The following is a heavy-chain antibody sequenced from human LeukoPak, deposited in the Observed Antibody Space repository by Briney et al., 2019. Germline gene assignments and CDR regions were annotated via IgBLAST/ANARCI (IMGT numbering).Heavy chain of an antibody. CDR3: ARGRFGYGGNSFTGGGHKFFDY. CDR1: GGSFSGYY. D-gene: IGHD4-23*01. CDR2: INHSGST. V-gene: IGHV4-34*01. Sequence: PSETLSLTCAVYGGSFSGYYWSWIRQPPGKGLEWIGEINHSGSTNYNPSLKSRVTISVDTSKNQFSLKLSSVTAADTAVYYCARGRFGYGGNSFTGGGHKFFDYWGQGTLVTVSS. J-gene: IGHJ4*02.